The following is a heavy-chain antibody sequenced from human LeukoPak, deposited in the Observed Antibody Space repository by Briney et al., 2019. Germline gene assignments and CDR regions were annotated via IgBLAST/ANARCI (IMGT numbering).Heavy chain of an antibody. CDR1: AFNVSVNY. V-gene: IGHV3-53*01. CDR3: ARGLRDHWRGYAGY. CDR2: IYDDGNT. J-gene: IGHJ4*02. D-gene: IGHD3-3*01. Sequence: PGGSLRLSCAAYAFNVSVNYVGGVRQATGKGVERGSVIYDDGNTYSADAVKVGFTISRDTTKNTLWLQMNALRVEDTAVYYCARGLRDHWRGYAGYWGQGILVTVSS.